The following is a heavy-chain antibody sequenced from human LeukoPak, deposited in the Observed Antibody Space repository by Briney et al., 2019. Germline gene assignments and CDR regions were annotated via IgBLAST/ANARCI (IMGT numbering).Heavy chain of an antibody. CDR3: ARAASYDFWSGYDAFDI. CDR1: GFTFSSYS. V-gene: IGHV3-21*01. J-gene: IGHJ3*02. CDR2: ISSSSSYI. Sequence: GGSLRLSCAASGFTFSSYSMNWVRQAPGKGLEWVSSISSSSSYIYYADSVKSRFTISRDNAKNSLYLQMNSLRAEDTAVYYCARAASYDFWSGYDAFDIWGQGTMVTVSS. D-gene: IGHD3-3*01.